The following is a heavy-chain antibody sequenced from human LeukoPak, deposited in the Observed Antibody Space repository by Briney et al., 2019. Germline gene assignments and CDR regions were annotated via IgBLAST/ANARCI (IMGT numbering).Heavy chain of an antibody. CDR3: ATPAYSGSNGEWGRFDY. J-gene: IGHJ4*02. Sequence: GGSLRLSCAASGVTVSSNYMSWVRQAPGKGLEWVSVIYSGGSTYYADSVKGRFTISRDNSKNTLYLQMNSLRAEDTAVYYCATPAYSGSNGEWGRFDYWGQGTLVSVSS. CDR1: GVTVSSNY. CDR2: IYSGGST. V-gene: IGHV3-53*01. D-gene: IGHD1-26*01.